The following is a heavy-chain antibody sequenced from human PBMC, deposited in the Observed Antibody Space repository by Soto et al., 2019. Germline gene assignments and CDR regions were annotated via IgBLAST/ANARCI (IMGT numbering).Heavy chain of an antibody. V-gene: IGHV4-39*01. CDR2: IYYSGST. D-gene: IGHD3-9*01. CDR1: GGSISSSSYY. CDR3: ARHYDILTGYYWAWFDP. Sequence: SETLSLTCAVSGGSISSSSYYWGWIRQPPGKGLEWIGSIYYSGSTYYNPSLKSRVTISVDTSKNQFSLKLSSVTAADTAVYYCARHYDILTGYYWAWFDPWGQGTLVTVSS. J-gene: IGHJ5*02.